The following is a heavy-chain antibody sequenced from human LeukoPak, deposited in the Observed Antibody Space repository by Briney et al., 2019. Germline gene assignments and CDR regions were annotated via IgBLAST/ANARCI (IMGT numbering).Heavy chain of an antibody. CDR3: ARGLTRSDY. CDR2: IKEDGSQK. Sequence: PGGSLRLSCAASGFTFSSYRMSWVRQSPGKGLEWVANIKEDGSQKYYVDSVKGRFTISRDNAKNSLYLQMNSLRGEDTAVYYCARGLTRSDYWGQGTLVTVSS. J-gene: IGHJ4*02. CDR1: GFTFSSYR. V-gene: IGHV3-7*04.